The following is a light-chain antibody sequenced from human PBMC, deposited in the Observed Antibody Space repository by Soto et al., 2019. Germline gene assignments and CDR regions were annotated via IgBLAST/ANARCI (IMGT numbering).Light chain of an antibody. CDR2: DAS. V-gene: IGKV1-5*01. J-gene: IGKJ1*01. CDR3: QQYNLYWT. CDR1: QSISSW. Sequence: DIHITPSPSTLSASVGDRASITCRASQSISSWLAWYQQKPGKAPKVLIYDASSLESGVPSRFSGSGSGTEFSLTISSLQPDDFATYYCQQYNLYWTFGQGTKVDIK.